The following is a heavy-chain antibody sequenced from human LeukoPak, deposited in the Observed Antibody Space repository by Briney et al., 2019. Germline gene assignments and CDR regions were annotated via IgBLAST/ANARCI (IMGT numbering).Heavy chain of an antibody. D-gene: IGHD1-1*01. V-gene: IGHV1-3*01. Sequence: GASVKVSCKASGYTFTSYAMHWVRQAPGQRLEWMGWIHAGTGNTKYSQKFQGRVTITRDTSANTVYMELSRLRPEDTAIYYCARDITIGTTRFDPWGQGTLVTVSP. CDR3: ARDITIGTTRFDP. J-gene: IGHJ5*02. CDR2: IHAGTGNT. CDR1: GYTFTSYA.